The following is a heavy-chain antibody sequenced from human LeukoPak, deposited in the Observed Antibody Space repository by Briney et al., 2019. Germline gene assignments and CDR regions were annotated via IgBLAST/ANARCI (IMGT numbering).Heavy chain of an antibody. CDR3: ARHESVFSMDV. CDR2: IYPGDSKT. J-gene: IGHJ6*02. V-gene: IGHV5-51*01. CDR1: GYNFTTKW. Sequence: GESLKISCQGSGYNFTTKWICWVRQMPGKGLEWMGIIYPGDSKTIYSPSFQGQVFISADRSIRTAYLQWRSLKASDTAMYYCARHESVFSMDVWGQGTTVTVSS.